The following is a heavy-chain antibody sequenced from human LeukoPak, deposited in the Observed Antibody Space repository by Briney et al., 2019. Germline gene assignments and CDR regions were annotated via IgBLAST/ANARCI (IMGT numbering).Heavy chain of an antibody. CDR2: ISSNGGST. D-gene: IGHD3-16*02. Sequence: PGGSLGLSCSASGFTFSSYAMHWVRQAPGKGLEYVSAISSNGGSTYYADSVKGRFTISRDNSKNTLYLQMSSLRAEDTAVYYCVKGGGGLRLGELSPFDYWGQGTLVTVSS. J-gene: IGHJ4*02. CDR1: GFTFSSYA. CDR3: VKGGGGLRLGELSPFDY. V-gene: IGHV3-64D*06.